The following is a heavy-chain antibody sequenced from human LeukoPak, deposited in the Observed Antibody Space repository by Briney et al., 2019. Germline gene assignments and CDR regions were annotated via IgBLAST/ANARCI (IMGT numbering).Heavy chain of an antibody. CDR2: LSYTGKT. CDR3: SEGYFEPFAH. Sequence: SETLSLTCAVSGASVSNSHWNWIRNFPGKGLECIGCLSYTGKTDYIPSLSSRVTISLGTSNNRVSLKLKSVTAADTAVYYCSEGYFEPFAHWGPGTLVTVSS. J-gene: IGHJ4*02. CDR1: GASVSNSH. D-gene: IGHD2/OR15-2a*01. V-gene: IGHV4-59*02.